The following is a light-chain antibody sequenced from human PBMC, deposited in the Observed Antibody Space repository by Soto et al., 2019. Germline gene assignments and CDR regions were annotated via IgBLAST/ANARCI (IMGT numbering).Light chain of an antibody. J-gene: IGKJ1*01. V-gene: IGKV1-5*01. CDR1: QSIGSW. Sequence: DIQMTQSPSTLSASVGDRVTITCRASQSIGSWLAWYQQKPGKAPKLLIYDASNLESGVPSRFSGSGSGTEFTLTISSLRPEDFATYYCQQSYSTPRTFGQGTKVDIK. CDR2: DAS. CDR3: QQSYSTPRT.